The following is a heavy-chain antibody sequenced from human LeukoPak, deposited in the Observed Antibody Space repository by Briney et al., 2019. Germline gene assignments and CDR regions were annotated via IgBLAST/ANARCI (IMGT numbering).Heavy chain of an antibody. V-gene: IGHV4-59*01. Sequence: SETLSLTCTVSGGSTSSYYWSWIRQPPGKGLEWIGYIYYSGSTNYNPSLKSRVTVSVDTSKNQFSLKLSSVTAADTAVYYCAAQYYYDSSGYYGDYWGQGTLVTVSS. D-gene: IGHD3-22*01. CDR1: GGSTSSYY. J-gene: IGHJ4*02. CDR3: AAQYYYDSSGYYGDY. CDR2: IYYSGST.